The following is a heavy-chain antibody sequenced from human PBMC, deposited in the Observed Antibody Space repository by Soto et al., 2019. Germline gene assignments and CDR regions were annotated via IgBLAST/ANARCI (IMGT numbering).Heavy chain of an antibody. D-gene: IGHD3-22*01. CDR3: ARDPPHYYDSSGYYYGTDY. V-gene: IGHV1-69*12. CDR1: GGTFSSYA. Sequence: QVQLVQSGAEVKKPGSSVKVSCKASGGTFSSYAISWVRQAPGQGLEWMGGIIPIFGTANYAQKFQGRVTITADEXXSXAXXELSSLRSEDTAVYYCARDPPHYYDSSGYYYGTDYWGPGTLVTVSS. J-gene: IGHJ4*02. CDR2: IIPIFGTA.